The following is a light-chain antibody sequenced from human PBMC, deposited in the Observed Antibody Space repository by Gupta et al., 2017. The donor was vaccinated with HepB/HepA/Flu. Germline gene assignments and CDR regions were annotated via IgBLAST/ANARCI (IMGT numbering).Light chain of an antibody. CDR3: AAWDDSLNVYV. CDR2: SNN. Sequence: QSVLTQPPSASGTPGQRVTISCSGSSSNSGSNTVNWYQQLPGTAPKLLIYSNNQRPYGVPDRFAGSKSGTSASLAISGLQSEDEADYYCAAWDDSLNVYVFGTGTKVTVL. J-gene: IGLJ1*01. V-gene: IGLV1-44*01. CDR1: SSNSGSNT.